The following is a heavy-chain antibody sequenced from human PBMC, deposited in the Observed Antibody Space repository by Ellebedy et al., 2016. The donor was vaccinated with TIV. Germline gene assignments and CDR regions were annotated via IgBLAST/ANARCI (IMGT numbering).Heavy chain of an antibody. J-gene: IGHJ4*02. V-gene: IGHV3-30*04. CDR1: GFTFSNYA. D-gene: IGHD4-17*01. CDR2: ISYDGRNK. CDR3: ARDPGEYYLDF. Sequence: GESLKISCAASGFTFSNYAMHWVRQAPGKGLEWVAVISYDGRNKYYADSVKGRFTISRDNSKNTLYLQMNSLRAEDTAVYYCARDPGEYYLDFWGQGTLVTVSS.